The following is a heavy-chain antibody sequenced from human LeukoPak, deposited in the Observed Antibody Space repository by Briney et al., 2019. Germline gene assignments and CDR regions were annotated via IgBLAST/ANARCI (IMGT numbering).Heavy chain of an antibody. CDR3: ARTSSSGYYGYFQH. D-gene: IGHD3-22*01. V-gene: IGHV4-59*08. J-gene: IGHJ1*01. CDR2: IYYSGST. CDR1: GDSISTYY. Sequence: SETLSLTCTVSGDSISTYYWSWIRQPPGKGLEWIGYIYYSGSTNYNPSLKSRVTISVDTSKNQFSLKLSSVTAADTAVYYCARTSSSGYYGYFQHWGQGTLVTVSS.